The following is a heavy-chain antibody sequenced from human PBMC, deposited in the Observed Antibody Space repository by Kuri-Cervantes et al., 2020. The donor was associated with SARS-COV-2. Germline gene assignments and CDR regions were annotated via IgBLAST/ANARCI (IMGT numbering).Heavy chain of an antibody. CDR2: ISAYNGNT. V-gene: IGHV1-18*01. CDR1: GYTFTSYG. J-gene: IGHJ6*02. CDR3: ARDNGYCSGGSCYSLARYYYYYGMDV. Sequence: ASVKVSCKASGYTFTSYGISWVRQAPGQGLEWMGWISAYNGNTNYAQKLQGRVTMTTDTSTSTAYMELSSLRSEDTAVYYCARDNGYCSGGSCYSLARYYYYYGMDVWGQGTTVTVSS. D-gene: IGHD2-15*01.